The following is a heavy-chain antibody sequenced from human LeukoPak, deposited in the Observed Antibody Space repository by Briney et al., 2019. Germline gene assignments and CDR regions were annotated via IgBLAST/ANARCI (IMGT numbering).Heavy chain of an antibody. D-gene: IGHD2-2*01. J-gene: IGHJ4*02. CDR2: ISAYNGNT. CDR3: ARQGYCSSTSCYGQFDY. CDR1: GYTFTSYG. Sequence: ASVKVSCKASGYTFTSYGISWVRQAPGQGLERMGWISAYNGNTNYAQKLQGRVTMTTDTSTSTAYMELRSLRSDDTAVYYCARQGYCSSTSCYGQFDYWGQGTLVTVSS. V-gene: IGHV1-18*01.